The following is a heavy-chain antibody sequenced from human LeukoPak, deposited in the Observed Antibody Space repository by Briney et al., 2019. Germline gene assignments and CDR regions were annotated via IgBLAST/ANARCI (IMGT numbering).Heavy chain of an antibody. V-gene: IGHV3-23*01. J-gene: IGHJ4*02. D-gene: IGHD3-10*01. CDR3: AKELHGSGNYAFDY. Sequence: GGSLRLSCAASGFTFSSCALSWVRQAPGKGLEWVSTVSVYGGTTYYADSVKGRFTISRDNSKNTLYLQMNSLRAEDTAVYFCAKELHGSGNYAFDYWGQGTLVTVSS. CDR2: VSVYGGTT. CDR1: GFTFSSCA.